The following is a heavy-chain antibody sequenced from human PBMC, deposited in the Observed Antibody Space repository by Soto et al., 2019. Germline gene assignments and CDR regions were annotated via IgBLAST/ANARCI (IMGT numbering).Heavy chain of an antibody. CDR2: LSGGGANT. D-gene: IGHD4-17*01. CDR1: RFSFSTYG. Sequence: XGLLTLSFAASRFSFSTYGMAGVRQAAGKGPQWVSGLSGGGANTFYIDSVRGRFTISVDISSNTVFLQMDSLRVDDTAVYYCARWSGYADAWGRGTLVTVSS. CDR3: ARWSGYADA. V-gene: IGHV3-23*01. J-gene: IGHJ4*02.